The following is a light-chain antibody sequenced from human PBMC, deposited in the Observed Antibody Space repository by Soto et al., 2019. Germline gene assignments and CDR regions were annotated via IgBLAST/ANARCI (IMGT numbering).Light chain of an antibody. Sequence: QLVLTQSPSASASLGASVTLTCTLSSGHSTYAIAWHQQQPEKGPRYLMKLTSDGSHTKGDGIPDRFSGSSSGAERYLTISSLQSEDEADYYCQTWGTGIRVFGGGTKLTVL. CDR3: QTWGTGIRV. CDR2: LTSDGSH. CDR1: SGHSTYA. J-gene: IGLJ3*02. V-gene: IGLV4-69*01.